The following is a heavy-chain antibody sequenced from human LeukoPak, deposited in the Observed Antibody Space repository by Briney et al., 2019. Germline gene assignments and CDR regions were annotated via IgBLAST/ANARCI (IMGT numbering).Heavy chain of an antibody. CDR3: AREWDPQTPYFDY. Sequence: GGSLRLSCAASGFTVSSNYMSWVRQAPGKGLEWVSVIDSGGSTYYADSVKGRFTISRDNSKNTLYLQMDSLRAEDTAVYYCAREWDPQTPYFDYWGQGTLVPVSS. D-gene: IGHD1-26*01. CDR2: IDSGGST. V-gene: IGHV3-66*02. CDR1: GFTVSSNY. J-gene: IGHJ4*02.